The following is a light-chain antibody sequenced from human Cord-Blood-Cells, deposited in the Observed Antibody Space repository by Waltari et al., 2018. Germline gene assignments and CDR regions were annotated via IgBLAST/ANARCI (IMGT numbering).Light chain of an antibody. CDR1: QVIRND. J-gene: IGKJ1*01. CDR3: LQDYNYPWT. Sequence: AIQLNQSPSPPSQPVSARVTVTCRASQVIRNDLGWYQQKPGKAPKLLIYAASSLQSGVPSRFSGSGSGTDFTLTISSLQPEDFATYYCLQDYNYPWTFGQGTKVEIK. CDR2: AAS. V-gene: IGKV1-6*01.